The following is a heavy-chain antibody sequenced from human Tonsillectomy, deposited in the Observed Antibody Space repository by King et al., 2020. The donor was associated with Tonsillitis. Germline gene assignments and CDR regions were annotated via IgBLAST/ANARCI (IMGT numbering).Heavy chain of an antibody. D-gene: IGHD2-21*02. V-gene: IGHV3-30*03. Sequence: VQLVESGGGVVQPGRSLRLSCAASGFTFSSYGMHWVRQAPGKGLEWVTTISYDGSYKYHADSVKGRFTISRDNSKNTVFLQMNRLRAEDTAVYYCATACDGGDCYSNYWGRGTLVTVSS. CDR1: GFTFSSYG. CDR3: ATACDGGDCYSNY. CDR2: ISYDGSYK. J-gene: IGHJ4*02.